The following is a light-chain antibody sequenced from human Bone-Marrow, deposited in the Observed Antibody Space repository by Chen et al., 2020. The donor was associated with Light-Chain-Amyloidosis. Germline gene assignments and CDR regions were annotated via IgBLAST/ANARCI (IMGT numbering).Light chain of an antibody. V-gene: IGLV2-14*01. CDR1: SSDVCGDNH. J-gene: IGLJ1*01. CDR2: EVT. Sequence: QSALTQPASVSGAPGQSITISCTGTSSDVCGDNHVSWYQQHTDKAPKLMIYEVTNRPSWVPARFSGSKSDNAASLTISGLQTEAEADYFCSSYTITNTLVFGSGTRVTVL. CDR3: SSYTITNTLV.